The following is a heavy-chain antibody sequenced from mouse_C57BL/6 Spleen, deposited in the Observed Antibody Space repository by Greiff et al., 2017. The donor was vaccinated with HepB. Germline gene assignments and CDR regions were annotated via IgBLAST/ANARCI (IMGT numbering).Heavy chain of an antibody. Sequence: DVQLVESGEGLVKPGGSLKLSCAASGFTFSSYAMSWVRQTPEKRLEWVAYISSGGDYIYYADTVKGRFTISRDNARNTLYLQMSSLKSEDTAMYYCTRVYGSSYWYFDVWGTGTTVTVSS. CDR1: GFTFSSYA. D-gene: IGHD1-1*01. CDR2: ISSGGDYI. J-gene: IGHJ1*03. V-gene: IGHV5-9-1*02. CDR3: TRVYGSSYWYFDV.